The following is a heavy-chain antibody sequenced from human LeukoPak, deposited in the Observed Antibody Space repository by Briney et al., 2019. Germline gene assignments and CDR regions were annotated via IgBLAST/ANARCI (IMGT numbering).Heavy chain of an antibody. CDR2: ISSSSSTI. CDR1: GFTFSSYS. Sequence: GGSLRLSCAASGFTFSSYSMKWVRQAPGKGLEWGSYISSSSSTIYYADSVKGRFTISRDNAKNSLYLQMNILRAEDTAVYYCARDVVLRLHYYYMDVWGKGTTVTVSS. V-gene: IGHV3-48*01. J-gene: IGHJ6*03. CDR3: ARDVVLRLHYYYMDV. D-gene: IGHD2-15*01.